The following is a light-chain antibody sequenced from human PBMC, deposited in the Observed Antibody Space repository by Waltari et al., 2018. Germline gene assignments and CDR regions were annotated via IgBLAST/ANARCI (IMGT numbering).Light chain of an antibody. J-gene: IGLJ1*01. CDR2: EVT. V-gene: IGLV2-23*02. CDR3: CSYGTGSTYV. Sequence: QSALTQPASVSGSPGQSITISCTGTSSDIGGYNRVSWYQQYPGRAPKLIIYEVTKRPSGVSNRFSGSKSGSTASLTISGVQAEDEADYYCCSYGTGSTYVFGTGTKVTAL. CDR1: SSDIGGYNR.